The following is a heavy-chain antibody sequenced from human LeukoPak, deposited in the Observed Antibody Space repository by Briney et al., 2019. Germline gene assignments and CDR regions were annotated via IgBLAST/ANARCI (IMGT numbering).Heavy chain of an antibody. D-gene: IGHD6-13*01. CDR3: ARAGVGYSSSWSKVTFDY. CDR1: GGSISSSSYY. J-gene: IGHJ4*02. Sequence: SETLPLTCTVSGGSISSSSYYWGWIRQPPGKGLEWIGSIYYSGSTYYNPSLKSRVTISVDTSKNQFSLKLSSVTAADTAVYYCARAGVGYSSSWSKVTFDYWGQGTLVTVSS. V-gene: IGHV4-39*01. CDR2: IYYSGST.